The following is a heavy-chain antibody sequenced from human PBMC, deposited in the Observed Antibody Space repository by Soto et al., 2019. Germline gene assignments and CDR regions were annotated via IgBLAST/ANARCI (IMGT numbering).Heavy chain of an antibody. CDR2: ISYDGSNK. CDR1: GFTFSSYG. V-gene: IGHV3-30*18. D-gene: IGHD6-13*01. J-gene: IGHJ3*02. CDR3: AKDMRRSSWYSCAFDI. Sequence: GGSLRLSCAASGFTFSSYGMHWVRQAPGKGLEWVAVISYDGSNKYYADSVKGRFTISRDNSKNTLYLQMNSLRAEDTAVYYCAKDMRRSSWYSCAFDIWGQGTMVTVSS.